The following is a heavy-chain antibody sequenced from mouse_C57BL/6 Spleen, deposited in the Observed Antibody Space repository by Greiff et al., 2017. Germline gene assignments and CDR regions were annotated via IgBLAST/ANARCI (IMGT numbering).Heavy chain of an antibody. V-gene: IGHV5-16*01. Sequence: EVQLVESEGGLVQPGSSMKLSCTASGFTFSDYYMAWVRQVPEKGLEWVANINHDGSSTYYLDALKSRFTISRDNAKNILYLQMSSLRSEDTATYYCARANYGSNYYAMDYWGQGTSVTVSS. J-gene: IGHJ4*01. CDR2: INHDGSST. CDR3: ARANYGSNYYAMDY. D-gene: IGHD1-1*01. CDR1: GFTFSDYY.